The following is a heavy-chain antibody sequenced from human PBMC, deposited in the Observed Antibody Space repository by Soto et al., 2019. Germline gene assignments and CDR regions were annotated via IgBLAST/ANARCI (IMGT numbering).Heavy chain of an antibody. V-gene: IGHV3-21*01. CDR2: ISSSSSYI. D-gene: IGHD2-2*01. CDR3: ARGVGGFGIVVVPAASFDY. J-gene: IGHJ4*02. CDR1: GFTFSSYS. Sequence: PGGSLRLSCAASGFTFSSYSMNWVRQAPGKGLEWVSSISSSSSYIYYADSVKGRFTISRDNAKNSLYLQMNSLRAEDTAVYYCARGVGGFGIVVVPAASFDYWGQGTLVTVSS.